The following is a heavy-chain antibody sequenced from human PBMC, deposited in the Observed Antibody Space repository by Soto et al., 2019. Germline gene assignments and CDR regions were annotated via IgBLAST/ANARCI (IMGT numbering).Heavy chain of an antibody. V-gene: IGHV3-64D*06. CDR2: ISPNGGRT. CDR3: VKPYGGNSYFFDL. J-gene: IGHJ4*02. CDR1: GFTFTDSA. D-gene: IGHD2-21*01. Sequence: TGGSLRLSCSGSGFTFTDSAMHWVRQAPGKGLEYISAISPNGGRTFYADSVKGRFTISRDNSQNTVYLHMSSLRVEDTAVFYCVKPYGGNSYFFDLWGQGALVTVSS.